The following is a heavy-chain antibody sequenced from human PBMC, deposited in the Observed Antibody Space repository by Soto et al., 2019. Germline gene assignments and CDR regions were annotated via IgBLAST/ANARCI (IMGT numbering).Heavy chain of an antibody. CDR1: GFTFSSYA. J-gene: IGHJ4*02. CDR3: AYSSTPFHY. D-gene: IGHD6-19*01. Sequence: EVQLLESGGGLVQPGGSLRLSCAASGFTFSSYAMSWVRQAPGKGLEWVSAISGSGGSTYYADSVKGRFTISRANSTNTLYLQMNTLRAEERAVYYWAYSSTPFHYWGQGTLVSVSS. V-gene: IGHV3-23*01. CDR2: ISGSGGST.